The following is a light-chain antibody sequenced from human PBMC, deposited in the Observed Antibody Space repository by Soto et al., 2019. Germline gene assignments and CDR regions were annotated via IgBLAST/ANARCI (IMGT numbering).Light chain of an antibody. CDR3: SSYTSTSTYV. V-gene: IGLV2-14*03. CDR2: DVS. J-gene: IGLJ1*01. CDR1: SSDVGGYNY. Sequence: QSALTQPASVSGSPGQSITISCTGTSSDVGGYNYVSWYQQHPGKAPKLIIYDVSNRPSGVSNRFSGSKSGNTASLTISGLQAEYDTDYYCSSYTSTSTYVFGTGNNVTV.